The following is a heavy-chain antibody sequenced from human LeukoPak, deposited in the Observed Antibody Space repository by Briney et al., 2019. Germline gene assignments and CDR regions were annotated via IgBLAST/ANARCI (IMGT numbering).Heavy chain of an antibody. D-gene: IGHD1-26*01. Sequence: KPSETLSLTCTVSGGSISSYYWSWIRQPPGKGLEWIGHIYYSGSTNYNPSLKSRVTISVDTSKNQFSLKLSSVTAADTAVYYCARDNGSGSHFDYWGQGTLVTVSS. V-gene: IGHV4-59*01. J-gene: IGHJ4*02. CDR2: IYYSGST. CDR3: ARDNGSGSHFDY. CDR1: GGSISSYY.